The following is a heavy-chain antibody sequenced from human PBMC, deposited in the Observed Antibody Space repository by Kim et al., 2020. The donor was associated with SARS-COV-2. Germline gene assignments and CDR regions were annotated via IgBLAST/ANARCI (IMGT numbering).Heavy chain of an antibody. V-gene: IGHV1-18*01. CDR1: GSTFTSYG. CDR3: ARAYGSGSYWVYYYGMDV. Sequence: ASVKVSCKASGSTFTSYGISWVRQAPGQGLEWMGWISAYNGNTNYAQKLQGRVTMTTDTSTSTVYRELRSLRPDDTAVYYCARAYGSGSYWVYYYGMDVWGQGTTVTVSS. D-gene: IGHD3-10*01. CDR2: ISAYNGNT. J-gene: IGHJ6*02.